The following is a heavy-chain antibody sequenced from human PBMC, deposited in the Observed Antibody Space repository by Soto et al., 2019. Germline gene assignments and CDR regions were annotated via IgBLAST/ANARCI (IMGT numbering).Heavy chain of an antibody. CDR1: GGSISSGDYY. D-gene: IGHD3-3*01. CDR2: IYYSGST. J-gene: IGHJ5*02. Sequence: SSETLSLTCTVSGGSISSGDYYWSWIRQPPGKGLEWIGYIYYSGSTNYNPSLKSRVTISVDKSKNQFSLKLSSVTAADTAVYYCARETREGYDFWSGYYIANWLDPWGQGTLVTVYS. CDR3: ARETREGYDFWSGYYIANWLDP. V-gene: IGHV4-30-4*01.